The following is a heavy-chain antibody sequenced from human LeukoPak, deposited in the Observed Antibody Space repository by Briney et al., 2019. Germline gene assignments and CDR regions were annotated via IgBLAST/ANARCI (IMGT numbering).Heavy chain of an antibody. Sequence: PGGSLRLSCVASGFMFSDHAFHWVRQSPDKGLEWVSLIGSDGSKKYYADSVKGRSTVSRENSKNTLFLQMNTLRADDTAVYFCARQMTSTRLFDSWGQGTLVTVSS. CDR1: GFMFSDHA. CDR2: IGSDGSKK. J-gene: IGHJ4*02. D-gene: IGHD5/OR15-5a*01. CDR3: ARQMTSTRLFDS. V-gene: IGHV3-30*04.